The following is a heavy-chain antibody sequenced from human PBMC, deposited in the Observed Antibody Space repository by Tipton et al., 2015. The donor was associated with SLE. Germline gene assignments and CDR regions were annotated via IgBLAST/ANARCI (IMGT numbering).Heavy chain of an antibody. D-gene: IGHD3/OR15-3a*01. CDR2: IYHTGST. Sequence: TLSLTCAVYGGSFNDYYWSWIRQPPKQGLEWIGWIYHTGSTDYNPSLKSRVTISVDTSKNQFSLTLMSVTGADTAAYFCARARSDDTFWTDYFYSFYYMDVWGKGTTVTVSS. J-gene: IGHJ6*03. CDR3: ARARSDDTFWTDYFYSFYYMDV. V-gene: IGHV4-59*12. CDR1: GGSFNDYY.